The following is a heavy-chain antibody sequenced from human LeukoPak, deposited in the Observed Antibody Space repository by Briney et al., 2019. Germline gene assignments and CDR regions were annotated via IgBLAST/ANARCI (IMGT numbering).Heavy chain of an antibody. J-gene: IGHJ4*02. Sequence: PGGSLRLSCAASGFTFSSYGMHWVRQAPGKGLEWVAVISYDGSNKYYADSVKGRFTISRDNSKNTLYLQMNSLRAEDTAVYYCATRIAVAGIDYWGQGTLVTVSS. V-gene: IGHV3-30*03. CDR1: GFTFSSYG. CDR2: ISYDGSNK. D-gene: IGHD6-19*01. CDR3: ATRIAVAGIDY.